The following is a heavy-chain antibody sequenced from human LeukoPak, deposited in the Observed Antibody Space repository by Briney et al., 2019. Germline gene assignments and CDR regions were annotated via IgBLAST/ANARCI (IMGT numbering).Heavy chain of an antibody. V-gene: IGHV3-9*01. D-gene: IGHD3-10*01. J-gene: IGHJ4*02. CDR3: TKEVSGGIDY. CDR1: GFTFDAYA. Sequence: GGSLRLSCAASGFTFDAYAMHWVRQAPGKGLEWVSGINWNSGRIGYAASVKGRFIISRDSAKNSLYLQMNSLRAEDTAFYFCTKEVSGGIDYWGQGTLVTVSS. CDR2: INWNSGRI.